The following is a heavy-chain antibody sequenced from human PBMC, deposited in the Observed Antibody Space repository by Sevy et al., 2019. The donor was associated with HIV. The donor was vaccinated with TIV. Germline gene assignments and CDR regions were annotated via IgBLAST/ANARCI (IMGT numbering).Heavy chain of an antibody. CDR1: GASISNTAYY. CDR3: VGPKLTYTNGWHYFDY. D-gene: IGHD2-8*01. V-gene: IGHV4-39*02. CDR2: IRHGRYT. Sequence: SETLSLTCIVSGASISNTAYYWGWIRQSPGKGLEWIASIRHGRYTFYNPSLKSRVTISADTSKNHFSLKLTSVSAADTSIYYCVGPKLTYTNGWHYFDYWGQGTVVTVSS. J-gene: IGHJ4*02.